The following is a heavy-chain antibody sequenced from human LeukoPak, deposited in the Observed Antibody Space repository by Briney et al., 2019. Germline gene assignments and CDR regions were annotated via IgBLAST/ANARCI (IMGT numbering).Heavy chain of an antibody. V-gene: IGHV3-7*01. CDR3: ARATQAKGYQLLYYFDY. CDR2: IKQDGSEK. J-gene: IGHJ4*02. Sequence: PGGSLRLSCVASGFTYNSYAMSWVRQAPGKGLEWVANIKQDGSEKYYVDSVKGRFTISRDNAKNSLYLQMNSLRAEDTAVYYCARATQAKGYQLLYYFDYWGQGTLVTVSS. D-gene: IGHD2-2*01. CDR1: GFTYNSYA.